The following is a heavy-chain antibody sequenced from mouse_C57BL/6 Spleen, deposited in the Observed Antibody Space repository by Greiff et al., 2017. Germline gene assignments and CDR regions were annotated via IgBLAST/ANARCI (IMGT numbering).Heavy chain of an antibody. CDR2: INPNNGGT. D-gene: IGHD2-4*01. CDR3: ARSHLLGYDYPLYAMDY. V-gene: IGHV1-22*01. J-gene: IGHJ4*01. Sequence: EVQLQQSGPELVKPGASVKMSCKASGYTFTDYNMHWVKQSHGKSLEWIGYINPNNGGTSYNQKFKGKATLTVNKSSSTAYMELRSLTSEDSAVYYCARSHLLGYDYPLYAMDYWGQGTSVTVSS. CDR1: GYTFTDYN.